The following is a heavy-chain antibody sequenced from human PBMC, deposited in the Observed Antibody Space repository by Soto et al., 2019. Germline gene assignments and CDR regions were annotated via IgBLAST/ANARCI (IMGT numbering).Heavy chain of an antibody. CDR2: IIPMFDTP. V-gene: IGHV1-69*12. CDR1: GGTFSAYA. Sequence: QVQLVQSGAEVKKPGSSVKVSCKASGGTFSAYAISWVRQAPGQGLEWMVWIIPMFDTPSYAQKFQGRVTITADESTSTAYMELSSLRPDDTAMYYCARDPYCRGGSCYPDGNSFDAWGQGTLVTVSS. J-gene: IGHJ5*02. CDR3: ARDPYCRGGSCYPDGNSFDA. D-gene: IGHD2-15*01.